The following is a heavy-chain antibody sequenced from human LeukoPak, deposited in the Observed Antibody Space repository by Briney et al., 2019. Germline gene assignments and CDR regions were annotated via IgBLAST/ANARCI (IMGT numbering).Heavy chain of an antibody. V-gene: IGHV1-8*01. Sequence: ASVKVSCTASGYTFTIYDINWVRQATGPGHEWMGWMNPNSGNTGYSQKFQGRVTITRNTSISTAYMELSSLRSEDTAVYYCARGHGPPTDCTNGVCYTRGYFDYWGQGTLVTVSS. J-gene: IGHJ4*02. CDR2: MNPNSGNT. CDR1: GYTFTIYD. CDR3: ARGHGPPTDCTNGVCYTRGYFDY. D-gene: IGHD2-8*01.